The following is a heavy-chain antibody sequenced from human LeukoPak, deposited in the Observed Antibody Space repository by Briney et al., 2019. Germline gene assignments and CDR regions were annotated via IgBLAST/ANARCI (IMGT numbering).Heavy chain of an antibody. Sequence: SETLSLTCTVSGGSISSYYWSWIRQPPGKGLEWIGYIYYSGSTIYNPSLKSRVTISVDTSKNQFSLKLSSVTAADTAVYYCARRAYSSGYYYSDYWGQGTLVTVSS. CDR3: ARRAYSSGYYYSDY. V-gene: IGHV4-59*01. J-gene: IGHJ4*02. CDR1: GGSISSYY. D-gene: IGHD3-22*01. CDR2: IYYSGST.